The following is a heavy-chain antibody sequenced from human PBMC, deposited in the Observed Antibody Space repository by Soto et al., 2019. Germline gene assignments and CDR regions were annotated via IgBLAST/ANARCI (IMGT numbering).Heavy chain of an antibody. D-gene: IGHD3-22*01. J-gene: IGHJ1*01. CDR3: AKVVPGYYDSSGPWGAEYFQH. Sequence: EVQLLESGGGLVQPGGSLRLSCAASGFTFSSYAMSWVRQAPGKGLEWVSAISGSGGSTYYADSVKGRFTISRDNSKNTLYLQMNSLRAEDTAVYYCAKVVPGYYDSSGPWGAEYFQHWGQGTLVTVSS. V-gene: IGHV3-23*01. CDR1: GFTFSSYA. CDR2: ISGSGGST.